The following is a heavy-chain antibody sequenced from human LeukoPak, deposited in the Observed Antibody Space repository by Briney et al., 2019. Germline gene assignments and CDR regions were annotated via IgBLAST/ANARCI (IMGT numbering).Heavy chain of an antibody. V-gene: IGHV4-59*01. CDR1: GGSISSYY. CDR3: ARDGFGAFDI. J-gene: IGHJ3*02. CDR2: IYYSGST. D-gene: IGHD3-16*01. Sequence: PSETLSLTCTVSGGSISSYYWSWIRQPPGKGLEWIGYIYYSGSTNYNPSLKSRVTISVDTSKNQFSLKLSSVTAADTAVYYCARDGFGAFDIWGQGTMVTVSS.